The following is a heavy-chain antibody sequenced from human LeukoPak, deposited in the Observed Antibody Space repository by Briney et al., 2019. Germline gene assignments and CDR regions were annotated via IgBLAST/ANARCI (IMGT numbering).Heavy chain of an antibody. D-gene: IGHD2-15*01. CDR3: VKDGGKSFSTTYDY. CDR1: GFTFSSYW. J-gene: IGHJ4*02. CDR2: IKQDGSEK. V-gene: IGHV3-7*01. Sequence: PGGSLRLSCAASGFTFSSYWMSWVRQAPGKGLEWVANIKQDGSEKYYVDSVKGRFTISRDNAKNSLYLQMNSLGAEDTAIYYCVKDGGKSFSTTYDYWGQGTLVTVSS.